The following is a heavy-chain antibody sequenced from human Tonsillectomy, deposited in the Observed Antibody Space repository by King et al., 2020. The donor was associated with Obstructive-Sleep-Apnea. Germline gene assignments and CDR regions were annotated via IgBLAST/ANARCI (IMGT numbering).Heavy chain of an antibody. CDR2: IYWDDEK. CDR1: GFSLSTTGVG. Sequence: QFTLKESGPTLVKPTQTLALTCTFSGFSLSTTGVGVGWIRQPPGKALEWLALIYWDDEKRYSPSLRTRLTIAKDTSKNQVVLTMTNMDPVDTATYSCAHRRGATYYFDYWGQGTLVTVSS. J-gene: IGHJ4*02. V-gene: IGHV2-5*02. CDR3: AHRRGATYYFDY.